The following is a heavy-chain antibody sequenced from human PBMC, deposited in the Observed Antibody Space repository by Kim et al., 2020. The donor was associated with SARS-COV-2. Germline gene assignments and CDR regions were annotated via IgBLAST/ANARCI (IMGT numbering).Heavy chain of an antibody. CDR1: GGSFSGYY. V-gene: IGHV4-34*01. CDR2: INHSGST. CDR3: ARGRSKDFWIGYYRKQPYYDGMDV. D-gene: IGHD3-3*01. J-gene: IGHJ6*02. Sequence: SETLSLTCAVYGGSFSGYYWSWIRQPPGKGLEWIGEINHSGSTNYNPSLKSRVTISVDTSKNQFSLKLSSVTAADTAVYYCARGRSKDFWIGYYRKQPYYDGMDVWGPGTTVTVSS.